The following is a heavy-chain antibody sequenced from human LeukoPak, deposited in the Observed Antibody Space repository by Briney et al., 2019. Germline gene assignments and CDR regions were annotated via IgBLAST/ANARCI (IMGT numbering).Heavy chain of an antibody. V-gene: IGHV3-53*04. CDR3: ARALTHCSGGSCYSGGYYGMDV. CDR2: IYSGGST. D-gene: IGHD2-15*01. CDR1: GFTVSSNY. Sequence: QPGGSLRLSCVASGFTVSSNYMSWVRQAPGKGLEWVSVIYSGGSTYYADSVKGRFTISRHNSKNTLYLQMNSLRAEDTAVYYCARALTHCSGGSCYSGGYYGMDVWGQGTTVTVSS. J-gene: IGHJ6*02.